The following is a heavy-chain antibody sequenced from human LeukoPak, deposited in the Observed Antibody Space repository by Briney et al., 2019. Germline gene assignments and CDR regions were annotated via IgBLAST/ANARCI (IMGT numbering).Heavy chain of an antibody. CDR1: GGSISSYY. CDR2: IYYSGST. D-gene: IGHD3-9*01. Sequence: KPSETLSLTCTVSGGSISSYYWSWIRQPPGKGLEWIGYIYYSGSTNYNPSLKSRVTISVDTSKNQFSLKLSSVTAADTAVYYCAREVVDYYFDYWGQGTLVTVSS. CDR3: AREVVDYYFDY. J-gene: IGHJ4*02. V-gene: IGHV4-59*01.